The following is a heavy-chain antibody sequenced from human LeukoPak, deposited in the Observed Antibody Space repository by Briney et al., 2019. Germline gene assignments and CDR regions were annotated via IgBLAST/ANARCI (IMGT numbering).Heavy chain of an antibody. V-gene: IGHV3-23*01. D-gene: IGHD3-10*01. Sequence: GGSLRLSCAASGFTFSSYAMSWVRQAPGKGLEWVSAISGSGGSTYYADYVKGRFTISRDNSKNTLYLQLNSLRAEDTAVYYCAKKYYYGSGSYRYYYYGMDVWGQGTTVTVSS. CDR3: AKKYYYGSGSYRYYYYGMDV. J-gene: IGHJ6*02. CDR2: ISGSGGST. CDR1: GFTFSSYA.